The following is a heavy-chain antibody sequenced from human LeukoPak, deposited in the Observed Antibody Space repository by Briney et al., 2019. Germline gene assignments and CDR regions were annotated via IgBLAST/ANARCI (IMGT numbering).Heavy chain of an antibody. D-gene: IGHD6-19*01. Sequence: SETLSLTCAVYGGSFSGYYWSWIRQPPGKGLEWIGEINHSGSTNYNPSLKSRVTISVDTSKNQFSLKLSSVTAADTAVYYCARVRRLVRAFDIWGQGTMVTVSS. CDR2: INHSGST. J-gene: IGHJ3*02. CDR3: ARVRRLVRAFDI. V-gene: IGHV4-34*01. CDR1: GGSFSGYY.